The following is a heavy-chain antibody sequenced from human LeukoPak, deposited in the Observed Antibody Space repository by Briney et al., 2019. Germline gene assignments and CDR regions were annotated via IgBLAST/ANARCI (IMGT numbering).Heavy chain of an antibody. Sequence: GGSLRLSCAASGFTFSSYEMNWVRQAPGKGLEWVSYISSSGSTIYYADSVKGRFTISRDNAKNSLYLQMNSLRAEDTAVYYCARDGEGLYYYDSSGKGVSDYWGQGTLVTVSS. CDR1: GFTFSSYE. J-gene: IGHJ4*02. CDR3: ARDGEGLYYYDSSGKGVSDY. D-gene: IGHD3-22*01. CDR2: ISSSGSTI. V-gene: IGHV3-48*03.